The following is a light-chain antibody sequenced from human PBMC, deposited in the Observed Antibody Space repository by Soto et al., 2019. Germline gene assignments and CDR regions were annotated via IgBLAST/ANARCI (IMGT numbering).Light chain of an antibody. CDR2: EVS. CDR3: SSYAGSLSLYV. V-gene: IGLV2-14*01. Sequence: QSVLAQRASVSGSPGQSITISCTGSISDVGGYNYVSWYQHHPGKAPTLIIYEVSNRPSGVSNRFSGSKSGNTASLTISGLQAEDEADYYCSSYAGSLSLYVFGPGTKVTVL. CDR1: ISDVGGYNY. J-gene: IGLJ1*01.